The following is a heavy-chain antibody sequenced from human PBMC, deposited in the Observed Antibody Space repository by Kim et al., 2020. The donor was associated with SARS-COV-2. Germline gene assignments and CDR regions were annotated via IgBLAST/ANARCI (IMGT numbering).Heavy chain of an antibody. CDR2: IYYSGST. D-gene: IGHD3-10*01. V-gene: IGHV4-39*01. CDR1: GGSISSSSYY. CDR3: ARHGLRAYYYGSGSLPAVDY. J-gene: IGHJ4*02. Sequence: SETLSLTCTVSGGSISSSSYYWGWLRQPPGKGLEWIGSIYYSGSTYYNPSLKSRVTISVDTSKNQFSLKLSSVTAADTAVYYCARHGLRAYYYGSGSLPAVDYWGQGTLVTVSS.